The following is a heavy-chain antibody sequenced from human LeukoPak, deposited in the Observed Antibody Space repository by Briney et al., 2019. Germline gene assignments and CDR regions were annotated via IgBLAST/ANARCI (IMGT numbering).Heavy chain of an antibody. Sequence: SETLSLTCTVYGGSISSYYWSWIRQPPGKGLEWIGCIYYSGSTNYNPSLKSRVTISVDTSKNQFSLKLSSVTAADTAVYYCASMGDSSGYYSNFDYWGQGTLVTVSS. J-gene: IGHJ4*02. CDR2: IYYSGST. D-gene: IGHD3-22*01. V-gene: IGHV4-59*01. CDR1: GGSISSYY. CDR3: ASMGDSSGYYSNFDY.